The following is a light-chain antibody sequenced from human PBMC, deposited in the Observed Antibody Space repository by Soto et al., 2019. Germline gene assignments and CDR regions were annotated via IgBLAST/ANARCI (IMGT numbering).Light chain of an antibody. J-gene: IGLJ2*01. Sequence: ALTQPPSVSGSPGQSVTISCTGTSSDVGSYNRVSWYQQPPGTAPKLMIYEVRNRPSGVPDRFSGSKSGNTASLTISGLQAEDEADYYCSSYTSSSTLVFGGGTKLTVL. CDR1: SSDVGSYNR. V-gene: IGLV2-18*02. CDR3: SSYTSSSTLV. CDR2: EVR.